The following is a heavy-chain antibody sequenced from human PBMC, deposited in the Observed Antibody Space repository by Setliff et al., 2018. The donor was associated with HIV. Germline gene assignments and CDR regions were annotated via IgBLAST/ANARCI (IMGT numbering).Heavy chain of an antibody. CDR2: IGYSGTPI. J-gene: IGHJ4*02. V-gene: IGHV3-11*04. CDR3: ARDYRPSGYISGWYIDY. CDR1: GFGFSGYF. D-gene: IGHD6-13*01. Sequence: PGGSLRLSCAASGFGFSGYFMSWIRQTPRKGLEWISYIGYSGTPIYYADSVKGRFTISRDNSKNTLYVQMNSLRAEDTAVYYCARDYRPSGYISGWYIDYWGQGTPVTVSS.